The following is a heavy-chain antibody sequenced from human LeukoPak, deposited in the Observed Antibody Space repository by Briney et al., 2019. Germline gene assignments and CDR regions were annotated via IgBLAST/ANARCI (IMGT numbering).Heavy chain of an antibody. J-gene: IGHJ5*02. CDR3: ARGIEMVRGVISWFDP. D-gene: IGHD3-10*01. V-gene: IGHV4-30-2*01. CDR2: IFHSGST. Sequence: SQTLSLTCTVSGGSLSSGGYYWSWIRQPPGKGLDWIGYIFHSGSTYYNPSLKSRVTISVDRPKIQFSVKLSSVTAADTAVYYCARGIEMVRGVISWFDPWGQGTLVTVPS. CDR1: GGSLSSGGYY.